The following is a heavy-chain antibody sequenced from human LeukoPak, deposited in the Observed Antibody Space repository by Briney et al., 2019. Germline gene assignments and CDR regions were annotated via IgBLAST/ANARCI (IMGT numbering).Heavy chain of an antibody. D-gene: IGHD4-23*01. CDR1: GFTFSSYA. CDR2: ISYDGSNE. V-gene: IGHV3-30-3*01. Sequence: GGPLRLSCAASGFTFSSYAMHWVRQAPGKGLEWVAVISYDGSNEYYADSVKGRFTISRDNSKNTLYLQMNSLRAEDTAVYYCARDRGAVVTGLFDYWGQGTLVTVSS. J-gene: IGHJ4*02. CDR3: ARDRGAVVTGLFDY.